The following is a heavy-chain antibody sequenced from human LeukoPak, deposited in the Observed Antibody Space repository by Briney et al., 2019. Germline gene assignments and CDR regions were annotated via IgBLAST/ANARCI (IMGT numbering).Heavy chain of an antibody. Sequence: GGSLRLSCAASGFTFSNYWMTWVRQAPGKGLEWVAVIWYDGSNKYYADSVKGRFTISRYNSKNTLYLQMNSLRAEDTAVYYCARGGYSYGYDLDYWGQGTLVTVSS. J-gene: IGHJ4*02. V-gene: IGHV3-33*08. CDR3: ARGGYSYGYDLDY. D-gene: IGHD5-18*01. CDR2: IWYDGSNK. CDR1: GFTFSNYW.